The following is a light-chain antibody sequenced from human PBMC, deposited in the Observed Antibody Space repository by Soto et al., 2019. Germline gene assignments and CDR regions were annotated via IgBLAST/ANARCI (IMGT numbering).Light chain of an antibody. CDR2: NND. CDR1: SSNIGSNT. V-gene: IGLV1-44*01. J-gene: IGLJ3*02. CDR3: APWDDNLNGWV. Sequence: QSVLTQPPSASGTPGQRVTISCSGSSSNIGSNTVNWYQHLPGTAPKLLIYNNDQRPSGVPDRFSGSKSGTSAYLAISGLQSEDEADYYCAPWDDNLNGWVFGGGTKLTVL.